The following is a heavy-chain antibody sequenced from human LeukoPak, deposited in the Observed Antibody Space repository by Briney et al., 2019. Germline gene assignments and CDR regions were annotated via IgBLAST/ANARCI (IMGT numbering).Heavy chain of an antibody. J-gene: IGHJ4*02. CDR2: IYSGGST. CDR3: AAELVVVAEFDY. D-gene: IGHD2-15*01. V-gene: IGHV3-53*01. CDR1: GFTVSSNY. Sequence: PGGSLRLSCAASGFTVSSNYMSWVRQAPGKGLEWVSVIYSGGSTYYADSVKGRFTISRDNSKNTLYLQMNSLRAEDTAVYYCAAELVVVAEFDYWGQGTLVTVSS.